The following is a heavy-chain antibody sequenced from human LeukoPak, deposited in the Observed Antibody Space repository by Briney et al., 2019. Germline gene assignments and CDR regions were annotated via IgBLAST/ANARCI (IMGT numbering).Heavy chain of an antibody. CDR3: ASRYCSGGTCYLN. D-gene: IGHD2-15*01. CDR2: IYPGDSDT. V-gene: IGHV5-51*01. J-gene: IGHJ4*02. CDR1: GYSFTSYW. Sequence: GESLKISCKGSGYSFTSYWIGWVRQMPGKGLEWMGIIYPGDSDTRYSPSFQGQVTISADKSISTAYLQWSSLKDSDTAMYYCASRYCSGGTCYLNWGQGTLVTVSS.